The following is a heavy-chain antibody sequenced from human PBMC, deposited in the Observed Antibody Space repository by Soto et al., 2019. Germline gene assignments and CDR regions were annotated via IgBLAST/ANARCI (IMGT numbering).Heavy chain of an antibody. CDR1: GGSMSEYF. CDR3: ARDGYDGSGSPYPAY. CDR2: IYYLGST. D-gene: IGHD3-10*01. J-gene: IGHJ4*02. V-gene: IGHV4-59*01. Sequence: LSLTCSVSGGSMSEYFWSWIRQSPGKGLEWIGYIYYLGSTDYNPSLKSRVTISVDTSKRQFSLRPTSVTAADTAVYYCARDGYDGSGSPYPAYWGPGTQVTVSS.